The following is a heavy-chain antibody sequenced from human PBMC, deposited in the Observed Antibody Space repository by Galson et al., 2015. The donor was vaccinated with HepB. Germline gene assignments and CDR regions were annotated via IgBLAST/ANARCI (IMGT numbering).Heavy chain of an antibody. CDR3: ARAAIYYDSSFYSYYFDY. CDR2: IKWNGDST. Sequence: SLRLSCAASGFNFDDYGMSWVRQVPGKGLEWVSGIKWNGDSTKYVDSVKGRFTISRDNAKSSLYLQMNSLRVEDTAFYYCARAAIYYDSSFYSYYFDYWGQGTLVTVSS. J-gene: IGHJ4*02. V-gene: IGHV3-20*04. D-gene: IGHD3-22*01. CDR1: GFNFDDYG.